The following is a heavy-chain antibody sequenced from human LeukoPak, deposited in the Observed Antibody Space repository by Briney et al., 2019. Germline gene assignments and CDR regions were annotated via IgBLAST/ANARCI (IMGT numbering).Heavy chain of an antibody. CDR2: ISGSGGST. V-gene: IGHV3-23*01. Sequence: GGSLRLSCAASGFTFSSYAVSWVRQAPGKGLEWVSAISGSGGSTYYADSVKGRFTISRDNSKNTLYLQTNSLRAEDTAVYYCAKRSYSSSWYEDPFDYWGQGTLVTVSS. CDR1: GFTFSSYA. CDR3: AKRSYSSSWYEDPFDY. D-gene: IGHD6-13*01. J-gene: IGHJ4*02.